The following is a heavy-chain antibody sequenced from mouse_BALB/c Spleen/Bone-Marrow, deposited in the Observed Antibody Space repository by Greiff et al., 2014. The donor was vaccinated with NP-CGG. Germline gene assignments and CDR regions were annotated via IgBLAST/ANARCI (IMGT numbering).Heavy chain of an antibody. D-gene: IGHD4-1*01. V-gene: IGHV1-82*01. CDR2: IYPGDGNT. Sequence: VQLQQSGPEVVKPGASVKISCKASGYAFSNSWMNWVKQRPGQGLEWIGRIYPGDGNTNYNGKFKGKATLTADKSSSTVYMQLTSLTSVDSAVYFCARRWDVYFDVWGAGTTVTVSS. CDR3: ARRWDVYFDV. J-gene: IGHJ1*01. CDR1: GYAFSNSW.